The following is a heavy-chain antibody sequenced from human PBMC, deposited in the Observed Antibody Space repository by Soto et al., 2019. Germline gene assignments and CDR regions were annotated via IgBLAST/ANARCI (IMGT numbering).Heavy chain of an antibody. CDR2: VTGISGAT. Sequence: GGSLRLSCAGAGFTFSDYAMSWVRQAPGTGLEWVSGVTGISGATNYADSVKGRFTISRDNSKNTLYLQMDSLRAEDTAVYYCAKSNGDHYYYYYLDFWGQGTTVTGSS. D-gene: IGHD4-17*01. CDR1: GFTFSDYA. V-gene: IGHV3-23*01. J-gene: IGHJ6*03. CDR3: AKSNGDHYYYYYLDF.